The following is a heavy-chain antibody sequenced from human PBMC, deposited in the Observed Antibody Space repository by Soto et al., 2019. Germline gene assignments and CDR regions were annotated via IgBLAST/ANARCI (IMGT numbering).Heavy chain of an antibody. Sequence: SETLSLTCAVYGGSFSGYYWSWIRQPPGKGLEWIGEINHSGSTNYNPSLKSRVTISVDTSKNQFSLKLSSVTAADTAVYYCAAGYYGSGSYGYWGQGTLVTVSS. CDR1: GGSFSGYY. CDR2: INHSGST. V-gene: IGHV4-34*01. CDR3: AAGYYGSGSYGY. J-gene: IGHJ4*02. D-gene: IGHD3-10*01.